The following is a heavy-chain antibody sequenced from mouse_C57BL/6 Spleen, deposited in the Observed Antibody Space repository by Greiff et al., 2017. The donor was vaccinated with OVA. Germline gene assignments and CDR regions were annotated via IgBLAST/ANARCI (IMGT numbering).Heavy chain of an antibody. Sequence: VQLQQSGAELVRPGASVTLSCKASGYTFTDYEMHWVKQTPVHGLEWIGAIDPETGGTAYNQKFKGKAILTADKSSSTAYMELRSLTSEDSAVYYCTRAADDYDGGFAYWGQGTLVTVSA. D-gene: IGHD2-4*01. CDR1: GYTFTDYE. V-gene: IGHV1-15*01. CDR3: TRAADDYDGGFAY. J-gene: IGHJ3*01. CDR2: IDPETGGT.